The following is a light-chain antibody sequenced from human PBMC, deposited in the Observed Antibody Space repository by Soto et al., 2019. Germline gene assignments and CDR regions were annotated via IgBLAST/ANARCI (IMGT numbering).Light chain of an antibody. Sequence: EIVLAQSPGTLSLSPGEGATLSCSASQSVSSSFLAWYQQKPGQAPRLLMYGASSRATGIPDRFSGSGSGTDFTLTISRLEPEDFAVYYCQQYGTSPITFGQGTRLEIK. CDR3: QQYGTSPIT. V-gene: IGKV3-20*01. J-gene: IGKJ5*01. CDR2: GAS. CDR1: QSVSSSF.